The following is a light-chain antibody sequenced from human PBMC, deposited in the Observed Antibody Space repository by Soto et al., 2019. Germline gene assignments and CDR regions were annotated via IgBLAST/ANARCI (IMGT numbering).Light chain of an antibody. V-gene: IGKV4-1*01. CDR3: QQYYTTPRT. CDR2: WAS. Sequence: DIVMTQSPDSLAVSLGERATINCKSSQSVLKSSNNKNHLAWYQQKPGHPPKLLIYWASTRESGVPDRSSGSGSGTDFTLTISSLQAEDVAVYYCQQYYTTPRTFGGGTKVEI. J-gene: IGKJ4*01. CDR1: QSVLKSSNNKNH.